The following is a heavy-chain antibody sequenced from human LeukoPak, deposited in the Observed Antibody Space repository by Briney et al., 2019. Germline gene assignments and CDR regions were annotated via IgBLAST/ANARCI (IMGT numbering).Heavy chain of an antibody. Sequence: GGSLRLSCAASGFTVSNNYMSWVRQAPGKGLEWVSIIYSGGSTYYSDSVKGRFTISIDNSKNTLYLQMNSLRAEDTAVYYCARRAGAYTHPYDYWGQGTLVTVS. J-gene: IGHJ4*02. CDR1: GFTVSNNY. CDR3: ARRAGAYTHPYDY. CDR2: IYSGGST. D-gene: IGHD3-16*01. V-gene: IGHV3-53*01.